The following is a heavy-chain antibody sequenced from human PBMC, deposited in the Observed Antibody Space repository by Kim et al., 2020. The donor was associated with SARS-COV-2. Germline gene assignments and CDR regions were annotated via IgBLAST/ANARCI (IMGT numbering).Heavy chain of an antibody. CDR3: ARLEEGFDY. Sequence: WYQDYAVSVKSRITINPDTSKNQFSLQLNSVTPEDTAVYYCARLEEGFDYWGQGTLVTVSS. D-gene: IGHD3-3*01. CDR2: WYQ. J-gene: IGHJ4*02. V-gene: IGHV6-1*01.